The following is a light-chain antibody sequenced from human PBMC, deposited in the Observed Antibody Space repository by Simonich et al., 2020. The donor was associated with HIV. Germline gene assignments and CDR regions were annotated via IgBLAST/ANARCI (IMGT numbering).Light chain of an antibody. V-gene: IGKV1-9*01. Sequence: DIQLTQSPSFLSASVGDRVTITCRASQGISSYLAWYQQKPGKAPKLLLYAASTLESGVPSRFSGSGSGTECTLVISTLQPEDFATYYCQHLHSYPPTFGGGTKVEIK. CDR1: QGISSY. CDR3: QHLHSYPPT. CDR2: AAS. J-gene: IGKJ4*01.